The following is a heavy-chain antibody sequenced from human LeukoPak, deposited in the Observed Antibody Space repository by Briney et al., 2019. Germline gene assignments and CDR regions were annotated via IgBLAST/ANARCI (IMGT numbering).Heavy chain of an antibody. CDR3: ARTPYYDYVWGSYRPRYYFDY. D-gene: IGHD3-16*02. CDR2: IYPGDSDT. V-gene: IGHV5-51*01. Sequence: GESLKISCKGSGYSFTSYWIGWVRQMPGKGLEWMGIIYPGDSDTRYSPSFQGQVTISADKSISTAYLQWSSLKASDTAMSYCARTPYYDYVWGSYRPRYYFDYWGQGTLVTVSS. J-gene: IGHJ4*02. CDR1: GYSFTSYW.